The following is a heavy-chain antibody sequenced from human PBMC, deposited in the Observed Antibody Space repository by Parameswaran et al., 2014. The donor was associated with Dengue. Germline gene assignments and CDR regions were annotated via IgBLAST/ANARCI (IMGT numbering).Heavy chain of an antibody. CDR2: IYYSGST. CDR3: ARERIAAAGISFYGMDV. D-gene: IGHD6-13*01. V-gene: IGHV4-59*01. Sequence: WIRQPPGKGLEWIGYIYYSGSTNYNPSLKSRVTISVDTSKNQFSLKLSSVTAADTAVYYCARERIAAAGISFYGMDVWGQGTTVTVSS. J-gene: IGHJ6*02.